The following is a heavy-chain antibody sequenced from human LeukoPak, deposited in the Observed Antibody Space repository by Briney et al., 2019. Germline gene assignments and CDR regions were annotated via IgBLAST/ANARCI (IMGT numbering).Heavy chain of an antibody. D-gene: IGHD3-3*01. V-gene: IGHV3-48*01. J-gene: IGHJ3*02. CDR2: ISSSSSTI. CDR1: GFTFSSYS. CDR3: ARPRIWSGPPDAFDI. Sequence: GGSLRLSCAASGFTFSSYSMNWVRQAPGKGLEWVSYISSSSSTIYYADSVKGRFTISRDNAKNSLYLQMNSLRAEDTAVYYCARPRIWSGPPDAFDIWGQGTMVTVSS.